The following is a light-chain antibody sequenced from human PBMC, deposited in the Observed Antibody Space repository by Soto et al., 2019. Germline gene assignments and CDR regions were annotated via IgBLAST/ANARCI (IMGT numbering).Light chain of an antibody. CDR2: EVS. CDR3: SSYAGSNNMV. V-gene: IGLV2-8*01. Sequence: QSVLTQPPSASGSPGQSVTLSCTGTSSDVGGYNYVSWYQQHLGKAPKLIIYEVSKWPSGVPDRFSGSKSGNTASLTVSGLQAEDEADYYCSSYAGSNNMVFGGGTQLTVL. CDR1: SSDVGGYNY. J-gene: IGLJ2*01.